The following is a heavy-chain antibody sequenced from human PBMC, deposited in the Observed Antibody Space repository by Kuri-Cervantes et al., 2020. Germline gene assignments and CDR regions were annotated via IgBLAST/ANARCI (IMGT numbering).Heavy chain of an antibody. CDR1: GFTFNNYW. CDR2: IKEDGSET. D-gene: IGHD6-25*01. CDR3: ARAPKAEY. Sequence: ETLSLTCAASGFTFNNYWMTWVRQAPGRGMEWVANIKEDGSETSYVGSVKGRFTISRDNAKNSLYLQMDGLRAEDTAVYYCARAPKAEYWGQGTLVTVSS. V-gene: IGHV3-7*01. J-gene: IGHJ4*02.